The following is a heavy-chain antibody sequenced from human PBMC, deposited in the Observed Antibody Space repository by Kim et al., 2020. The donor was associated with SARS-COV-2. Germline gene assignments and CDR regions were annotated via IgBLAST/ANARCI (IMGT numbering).Heavy chain of an antibody. D-gene: IGHD2-21*02. J-gene: IGHJ4*02. V-gene: IGHV4-34*01. Sequence: SETLSLTCAVYGGSFSGYYWSWIRQPPGKGLEWIGEINHSGSTNYNPSLKSRVTISVDTSKNQFSLKLSSVTAADTAVYYCARGAPVVTREGLTFDYWGQGTLVTVSS. CDR2: INHSGST. CDR1: GGSFSGYY. CDR3: ARGAPVVTREGLTFDY.